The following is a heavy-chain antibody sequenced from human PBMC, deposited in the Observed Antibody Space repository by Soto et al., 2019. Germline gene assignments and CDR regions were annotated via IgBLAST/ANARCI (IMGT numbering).Heavy chain of an antibody. V-gene: IGHV1-46*01. CDR2: INPGGVST. Sequence: QVQLVPSGAEVKKPGASVEASCKASGYTFTTYYIHWVRHTPGQGLEWMGVINPGGVSTKYAQKFQDRVTMTSDTSTSTVYMDLSSLRSEDTAVYFCARGGNGDNVGYWYFDLWGRGTQVTVSP. D-gene: IGHD4-17*01. CDR3: ARGGNGDNVGYWYFDL. J-gene: IGHJ2*01. CDR1: GYTFTTYY.